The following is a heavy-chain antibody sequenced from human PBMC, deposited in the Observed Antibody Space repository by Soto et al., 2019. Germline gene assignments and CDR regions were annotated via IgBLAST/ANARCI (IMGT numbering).Heavy chain of an antibody. D-gene: IGHD2-2*01. J-gene: IGHJ6*02. Sequence: GESLKISCKGSGYSFTSYWIGWVRQMPGKGLEWMGIIYPGDSDTRYSPSFQGQVTISADKSISTAYLQWSSLKASDTAMYYCARHPVVPDTDYYYGMDVWGQGTTVTVSS. CDR1: GYSFTSYW. CDR3: ARHPVVPDTDYYYGMDV. V-gene: IGHV5-51*01. CDR2: IYPGDSDT.